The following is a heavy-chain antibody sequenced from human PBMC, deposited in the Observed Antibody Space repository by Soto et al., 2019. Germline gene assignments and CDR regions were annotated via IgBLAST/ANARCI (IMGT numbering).Heavy chain of an antibody. J-gene: IGHJ3*02. CDR3: ATSPYYYDSSGYYPDAFDI. D-gene: IGHD3-22*01. V-gene: IGHV1-18*01. CDR1: GYTFTSYG. CDR2: ISAYNGNT. Sequence: ASVKVSCKASGYTFTSYGISGVRQAPGQGLEWMGWISAYNGNTNYAQKLQGRVTMTTDTSTSTAYMELRSLRSDDTAVYYCATSPYYYDSSGYYPDAFDIWGQGTMVTVSS.